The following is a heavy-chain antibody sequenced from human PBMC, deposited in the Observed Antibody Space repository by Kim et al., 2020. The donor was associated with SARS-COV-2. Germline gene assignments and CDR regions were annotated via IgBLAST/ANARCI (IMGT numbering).Heavy chain of an antibody. J-gene: IGHJ4*02. CDR2: IYYSGST. Sequence: SETLSLTCTVSGGSISSYYWSWIRQPPGKGLEWIGYIYYSGSTNYNPSLKSRVTISVDTSKNQFSLKLSSVTAADTAVYYCARDPAPRQLWSRGNYFDYWGQGTLVTVSS. CDR1: GGSISSYY. D-gene: IGHD5-18*01. V-gene: IGHV4-59*13. CDR3: ARDPAPRQLWSRGNYFDY.